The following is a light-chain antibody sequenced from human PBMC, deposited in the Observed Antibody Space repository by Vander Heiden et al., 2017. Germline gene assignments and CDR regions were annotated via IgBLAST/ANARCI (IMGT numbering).Light chain of an antibody. CDR1: SSDVGSYNL. J-gene: IGLJ1*01. Sequence: QSALTQPASVSGSPGQSITIPCTGTSSDVGSYNLVSWYHQPPDKALKLIIDEVRKRPAGVSNCFAGFKSGNTASLTIAGLQAEDEDDYYCCSYAGSSYVFGTGTKVTVL. V-gene: IGLV2-23*02. CDR2: EVR. CDR3: CSYAGSSYV.